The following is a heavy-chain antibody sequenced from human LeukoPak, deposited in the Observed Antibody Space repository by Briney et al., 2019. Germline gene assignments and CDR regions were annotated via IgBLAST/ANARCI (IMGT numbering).Heavy chain of an antibody. Sequence: SQTLSLTCTVSGGSISSGGYYWSWIRQHPGKGLEWIGYIYYSGSTYYNPSLKSRVTISVDTSKNQFSLKLSSVTAADTAVYYCARLGNYYDSSGYEIYYFDYWGQGTLVTVSS. J-gene: IGHJ4*02. CDR3: ARLGNYYDSSGYEIYYFDY. CDR2: IYYSGST. D-gene: IGHD3-22*01. V-gene: IGHV4-31*03. CDR1: GGSISSGGYY.